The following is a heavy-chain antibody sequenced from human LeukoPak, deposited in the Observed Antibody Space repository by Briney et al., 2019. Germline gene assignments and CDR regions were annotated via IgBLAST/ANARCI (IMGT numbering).Heavy chain of an antibody. CDR1: GGSFSGHY. Sequence: SETLSLTCAVYGGSFSGHYWSWIRQPPGKGLEWIGEINHSGGTNYNPSLKSRVTISVDASKNQFSLKLGSVTAADTAVYFCARVSWYFDLWGRGTLVTVSS. CDR2: INHSGGT. J-gene: IGHJ2*01. CDR3: ARVSWYFDL. V-gene: IGHV4-34*01.